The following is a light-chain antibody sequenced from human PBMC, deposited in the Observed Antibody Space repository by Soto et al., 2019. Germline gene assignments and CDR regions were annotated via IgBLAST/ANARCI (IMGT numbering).Light chain of an antibody. Sequence: QSALTQPASVSGSPGQSITISCTRTSSNVGSYNLVSWYQHPPGKAPKLLIYEGTERPSGVSNRFSGAQSGHTASLTISGLQAEDEADYYCSSYAGAVVFGGGTKVTVL. CDR1: SSNVGSYNL. CDR2: EGT. CDR3: SSYAGAVV. V-gene: IGLV2-23*01. J-gene: IGLJ2*01.